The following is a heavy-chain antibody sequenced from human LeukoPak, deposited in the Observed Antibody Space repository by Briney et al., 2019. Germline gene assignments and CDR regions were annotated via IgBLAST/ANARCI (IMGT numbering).Heavy chain of an antibody. CDR1: GFTFSSYA. D-gene: IGHD6-19*01. V-gene: IGHV3-23*01. Sequence: GGSLRLSCAASGFTFSSYAVSWVRQAPGKGLEWVSAISGSSGSTYYADSVKGRFTISRDNSKNTLYLQMNSLRAEDTAVYYCAKSSTPVAGTGGYFQHWGQGTLVTVSS. CDR3: AKSSTPVAGTGGYFQH. CDR2: ISGSSGST. J-gene: IGHJ1*01.